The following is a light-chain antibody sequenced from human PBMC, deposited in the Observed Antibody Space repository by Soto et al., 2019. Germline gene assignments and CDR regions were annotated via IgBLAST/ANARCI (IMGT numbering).Light chain of an antibody. V-gene: IGLV1-40*01. CDR3: QSYDSSLSAVV. Sequence: LTQPPSVSGAPGQRVTISCTGSSSNIGAGYDVHWYQQLPGTAPKLLIYGNSNRPSGVPDRFSGSKSGTSASLAITGLQAEDEADYYCQSYDSSLSAVVFGEGTKLTVL. J-gene: IGLJ2*01. CDR2: GNS. CDR1: SSNIGAGYD.